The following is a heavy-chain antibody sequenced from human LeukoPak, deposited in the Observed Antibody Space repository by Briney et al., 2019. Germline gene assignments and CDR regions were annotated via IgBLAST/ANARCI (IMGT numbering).Heavy chain of an antibody. V-gene: IGHV1-2*02. CDR1: GYTVTGYY. D-gene: IGHD2-2*01. CDR2: FNPNSGDT. Sequence: ASVTVSCKASGYTVTGYYMHWVRQAPGQGLEWMGWFNPNSGDTSSAQKFQGRVTTTRDTSISTAYMELSRLRSDDTAVYYCAAVVGTGDYWGQGTLVTVSS. J-gene: IGHJ4*02. CDR3: AAVVGTGDY.